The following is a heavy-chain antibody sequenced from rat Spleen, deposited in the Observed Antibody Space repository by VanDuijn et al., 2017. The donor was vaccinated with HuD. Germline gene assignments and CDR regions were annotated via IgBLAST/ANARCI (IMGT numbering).Heavy chain of an antibody. D-gene: IGHD1-11*01. J-gene: IGHJ3*01. Sequence: EVQLVESGGGLVQPGRSMKLSCAASVLSFSNYGMAWVRQAPTKGLVWVATISSDGSSTYYRDSVEGRFTISRDNAKSTLYLQMDSLRSEDTATYFCARDIYGGYSELGYFVHWGQGTLVTVSS. CDR2: ISSDGSST. V-gene: IGHV5-29*01. CDR1: VLSFSNYG. CDR3: ARDIYGGYSELGYFVH.